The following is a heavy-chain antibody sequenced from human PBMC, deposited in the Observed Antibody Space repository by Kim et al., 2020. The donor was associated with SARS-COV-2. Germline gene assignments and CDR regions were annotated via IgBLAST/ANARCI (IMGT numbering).Heavy chain of an antibody. V-gene: IGHV1-18*01. J-gene: IGHJ3*02. CDR3: ARIGIYSGYGRGAFDI. Sequence: KLQGRVTMTTETSTSTAYMELRSLRSDDTAVYYCARIGIYSGYGRGAFDIWGQGTMVTVSS. D-gene: IGHD5-12*01.